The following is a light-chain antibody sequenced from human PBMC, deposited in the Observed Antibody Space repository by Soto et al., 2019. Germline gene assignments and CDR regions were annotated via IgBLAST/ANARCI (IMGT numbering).Light chain of an antibody. Sequence: ETVMTQSPATLSVSPGEGATLSCRATENINQNLAWYQQKPGQAPRLLIHGASYRATGIPDRFSGSGSGTDFTLTISRLEPEDFAVYSCQQYGSSPLTFGGGTKVEIK. J-gene: IGKJ4*01. CDR2: GAS. V-gene: IGKV3-20*01. CDR3: QQYGSSPLT. CDR1: ENINQN.